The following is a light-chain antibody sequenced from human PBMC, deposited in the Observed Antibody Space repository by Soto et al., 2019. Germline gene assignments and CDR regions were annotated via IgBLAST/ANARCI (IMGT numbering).Light chain of an antibody. V-gene: IGKV3-11*01. J-gene: IGKJ4*01. CDR1: QSVSIY. CDR2: DAS. CDR3: QQRSIWPT. Sequence: EIVLTQSPATLSLSPGERATLSCRASQSVSIYLAWYQQKPGQPPRLLIYDASNRATGIPARFSGSGSGTDFTLTISSLEPEDFGVYYCQQRSIWPTFGGGTKVEIK.